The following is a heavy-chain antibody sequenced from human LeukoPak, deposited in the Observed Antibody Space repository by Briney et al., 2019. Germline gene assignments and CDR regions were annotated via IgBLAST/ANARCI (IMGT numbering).Heavy chain of an antibody. V-gene: IGHV4-34*01. CDR3: ARRLNGGRFDP. Sequence: SETLSLTCAVYGGSFSGYYWSWIRQPPGKGLEWIGEINHSGSTNYNPSLKSRVTISVDTSKNQFSLKLSSVTAADTAVYYCARRLNGGRFDPWGQGTLVTVSS. CDR2: INHSGST. J-gene: IGHJ5*02. CDR1: GGSFSGYY.